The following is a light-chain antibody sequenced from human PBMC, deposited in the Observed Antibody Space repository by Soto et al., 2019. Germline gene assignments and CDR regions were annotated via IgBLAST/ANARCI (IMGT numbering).Light chain of an antibody. CDR2: AAS. V-gene: IGKV1-39*01. CDR1: QSISSY. CDR3: QQYNNWPWT. Sequence: DIQMTQSPSSLSASVGDRVTITCRASQSISSYLNWYQQKPGKAPKLLINAASSLQSGVPSRFSGSGSGTDFTLTISSLQSEDFAIYYCQQYNNWPWTFGQGTKVDI. J-gene: IGKJ1*01.